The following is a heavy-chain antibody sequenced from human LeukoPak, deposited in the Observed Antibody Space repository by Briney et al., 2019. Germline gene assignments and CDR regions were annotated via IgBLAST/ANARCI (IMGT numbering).Heavy chain of an antibody. Sequence: PGGSLRLSCAASGFTFSSYWMSWVRRAPGKGLEWVANIKQDGSEKYYVDSVKGRFTISRDNAKNSLYLQMNSLRAEDTAVYYCASLSYGRLYCYFDYWGQGTLVTVSS. CDR2: IKQDGSEK. D-gene: IGHD2-8*02. CDR3: ASLSYGRLYCYFDY. J-gene: IGHJ4*02. V-gene: IGHV3-7*01. CDR1: GFTFSSYW.